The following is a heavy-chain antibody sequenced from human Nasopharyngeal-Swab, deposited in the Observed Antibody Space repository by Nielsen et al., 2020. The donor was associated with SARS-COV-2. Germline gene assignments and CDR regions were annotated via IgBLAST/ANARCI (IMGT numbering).Heavy chain of an antibody. CDR3: ARDLGGSVPAAMGAFDI. J-gene: IGHJ3*02. CDR2: ISSSSSYI. Sequence: WIRQPPGKGLEWVSSISSSSSYIYYADSVKGRFTISRDNAKNSLYLQMNNLRAEDTAVYYCARDLGGSVPAAMGAFDIWGQGTMVTVSS. V-gene: IGHV3-21*01. D-gene: IGHD2-2*01.